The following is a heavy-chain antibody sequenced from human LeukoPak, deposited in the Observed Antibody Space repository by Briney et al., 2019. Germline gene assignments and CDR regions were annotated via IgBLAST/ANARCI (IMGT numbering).Heavy chain of an antibody. V-gene: IGHV3-30*02. Sequence: GGSLRLSCAASGFTLSSYGMHWVRQAPGKGLEWVAFIRYDGSSKYYADSVKGRFTISRDNSKNTLYLQMNSLRAGGMAAYYCAKGPVREYFDYWGQGTLVTVSS. J-gene: IGHJ4*02. D-gene: IGHD1-26*01. CDR2: IRYDGSSK. CDR3: AKGPVREYFDY. CDR1: GFTLSSYG.